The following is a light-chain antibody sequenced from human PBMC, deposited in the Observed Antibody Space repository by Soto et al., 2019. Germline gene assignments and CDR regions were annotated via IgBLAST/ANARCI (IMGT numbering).Light chain of an antibody. CDR1: QTVSSN. J-gene: IGKJ1*01. V-gene: IGKV3-15*01. Sequence: IVMTQSPATLSVSPCEIATLSCRASQTVSSNLAWYQHKPGQAPRLLTYGASTRATGIPARFSGSGSGTEFTLTINSLQPEDFAVYYCQQYYNWPRTFGQGTKVDIK. CDR3: QQYYNWPRT. CDR2: GAS.